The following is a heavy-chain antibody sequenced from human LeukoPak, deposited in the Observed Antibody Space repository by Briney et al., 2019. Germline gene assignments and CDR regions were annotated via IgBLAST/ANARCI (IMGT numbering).Heavy chain of an antibody. CDR2: ISSSSSYI. CDR1: GFTFSSYS. D-gene: IGHD1-14*01. J-gene: IGHJ3*02. CDR3: SITPEGDDAFDI. Sequence: GGSLRLSCAASGFTFSSYSMNWVRQAPGKGLEWVSSISSSSSYIYYADSVKGRFTISRDNAKNSLYLQMNSLRAEDTAVYYCSITPEGDDAFDIWGQGTMVTVSS. V-gene: IGHV3-21*01.